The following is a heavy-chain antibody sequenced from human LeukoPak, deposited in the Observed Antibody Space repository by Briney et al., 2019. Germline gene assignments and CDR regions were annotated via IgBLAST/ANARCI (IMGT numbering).Heavy chain of an antibody. V-gene: IGHV4-30-4*02. CDR2: IYYSGST. Sequence: SETLSLTCTVSGGSISSGDYYWSWIRQPPGKGLEWIGYIYYSGSTYYNPSLKSRVTISVDTSKNQFSLKLSSVTAADTAVYYCARGEDDYGDYVHDYWGQGTLVTVSS. CDR3: ARGEDDYGDYVHDY. J-gene: IGHJ4*02. D-gene: IGHD4-17*01. CDR1: GGSISSGDYY.